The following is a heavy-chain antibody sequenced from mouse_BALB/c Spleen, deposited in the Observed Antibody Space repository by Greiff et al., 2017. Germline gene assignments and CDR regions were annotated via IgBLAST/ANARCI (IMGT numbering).Heavy chain of an antibody. CDR1: GYAFSSYW. CDR3: ARGGGNYGGFAY. V-gene: IGHV1-80*01. D-gene: IGHD2-1*01. CDR2: IYPGDGDT. J-gene: IGHJ3*01. Sequence: VQLQQPGSELVRPGSSVKISCKASGYAFSSYWMNWVKQRPGQGLEWIGQIYPGDGDTNYNGKFKGKATLTADKSSSTAYMQLSSLTSEDSAVYFCARGGGNYGGFAYWGQGTLVTVSA.